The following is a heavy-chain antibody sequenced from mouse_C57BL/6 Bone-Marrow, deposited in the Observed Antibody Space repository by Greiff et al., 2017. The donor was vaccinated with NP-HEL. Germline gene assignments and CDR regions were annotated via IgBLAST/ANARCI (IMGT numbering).Heavy chain of an antibody. D-gene: IGHD1-1*01. J-gene: IGHJ4*01. CDR3: AIYDYGSRNDAMDY. V-gene: IGHV1-74*01. CDR1: GYTFTSYW. Sequence: VQLQQPGAELVKPGASVKVSCKASGYTFTSYWMHWVKQRPGQGLEWIGRIHPSDSDTNYNQKFKGKATLTVDKSSSTAYMQLSSLTSEDSAVYYCAIYDYGSRNDAMDYWGQGTSVTVSS. CDR2: IHPSDSDT.